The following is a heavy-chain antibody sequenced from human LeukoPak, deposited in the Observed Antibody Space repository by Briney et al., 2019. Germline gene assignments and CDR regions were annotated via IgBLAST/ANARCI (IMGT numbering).Heavy chain of an antibody. D-gene: IGHD2/OR15-2a*01. Sequence: SETLSLTCTVSGGSINSGSYYWGWIRQPPGKGLEWIGNIYYSGSTYYNPSLKSRVTISVDTSKNQFSLRLSSVTAADTAVYYCARLPTFDAFDIWGQGTMVTDSS. J-gene: IGHJ3*02. CDR3: ARLPTFDAFDI. CDR1: GGSINSGSYY. V-gene: IGHV4-39*01. CDR2: IYYSGST.